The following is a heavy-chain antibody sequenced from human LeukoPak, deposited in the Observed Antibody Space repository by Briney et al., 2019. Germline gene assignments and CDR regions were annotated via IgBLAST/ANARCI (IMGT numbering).Heavy chain of an antibody. Sequence: GGSLRLSCAASGFTFSSYWMNWVRQAPGKGLVWVSRIASDGSSTTYADSVKGRFSISRDNAKNTLYLQMNSLRVEDTAVYYCARGREGFDPWGQGTLVTVSS. V-gene: IGHV3-74*01. J-gene: IGHJ5*02. CDR1: GFTFSSYW. CDR2: IASDGSST. CDR3: ARGREGFDP.